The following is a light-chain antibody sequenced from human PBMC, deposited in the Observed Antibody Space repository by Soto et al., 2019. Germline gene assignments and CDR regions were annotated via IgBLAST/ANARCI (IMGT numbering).Light chain of an antibody. J-gene: IGKJ1*01. CDR3: QQYGSSRKT. CDR1: QSVSSSY. V-gene: IGKV3-20*01. Sequence: EIVLTQSPGTLSLSPGERATLSCRASQSVSSSYLAWYQQKPGQAPRLLIYGASSRATGIPDRFSGSGSGTDFTLTISRLEPEDFAVYYCQQYGSSRKTCGQGTKVDI. CDR2: GAS.